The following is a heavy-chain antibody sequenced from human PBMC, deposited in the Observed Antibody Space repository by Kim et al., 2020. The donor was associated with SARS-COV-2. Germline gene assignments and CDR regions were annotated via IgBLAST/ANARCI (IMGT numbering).Heavy chain of an antibody. V-gene: IGHV4-61*01. J-gene: IGHJ4*02. Sequence: SETLSLTCTVSGGYLSTGSYFWSWIRQPPGKGLEWIAYIYYSGSTDYNPSLKSRVTISVDTSKNQFSLQLYSVTAADTAVYYCARGDGYSLDFDYWGQGTLVTVSS. D-gene: IGHD2-15*01. CDR2: IYYSGST. CDR3: ARGDGYSLDFDY. CDR1: GGYLSTGSYF.